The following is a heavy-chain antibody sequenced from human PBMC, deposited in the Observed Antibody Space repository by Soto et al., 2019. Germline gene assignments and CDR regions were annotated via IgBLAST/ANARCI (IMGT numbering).Heavy chain of an antibody. D-gene: IGHD3-3*01. CDR2: ISAYNGNT. J-gene: IGHJ6*02. CDR1: GYTFSSYG. V-gene: IGHV1-18*04. CDR3: ARDSVGTIFGHEGYGMDV. Sequence: GASVEVSCKXSGYTFSSYGISWVRQAPGQGLEWMGWISAYNGNTNYAQKLQGRVTVTTDTSTSTAYMELRSLRSDDTAVYYCARDSVGTIFGHEGYGMDVWGQGTTVTVSS.